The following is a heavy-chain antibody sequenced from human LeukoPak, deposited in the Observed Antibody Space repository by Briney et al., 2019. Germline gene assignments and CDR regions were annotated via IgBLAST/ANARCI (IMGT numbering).Heavy chain of an antibody. CDR3: ARAPTTVTTIAYYYYGMDV. J-gene: IGHJ6*02. CDR2: ISSSSSYI. Sequence: GGSLRLSCAASGFTFSSYSMNWVRQAPGKGLEWVSSISSSSSYIYYADSVKGRFTISRDNAKNSLYLQMNSLRAEDTAVYYCARAPTTVTTIAYYYYGMDVWGQGTTVTVSS. V-gene: IGHV3-21*01. CDR1: GFTFSSYS. D-gene: IGHD4-17*01.